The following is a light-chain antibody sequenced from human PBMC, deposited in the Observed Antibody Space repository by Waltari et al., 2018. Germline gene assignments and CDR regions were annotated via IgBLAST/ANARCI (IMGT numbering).Light chain of an antibody. CDR2: GSP. CDR1: QNIGNY. Sequence: IVLTQSPSSLPFSPGGRPTVSCRASQNIGNYVARYQQKPGQAPRLLIYGSPSTAAGIPDRFSGSGSGADFSLTISRLGPEDFAVYYCQHHARLPAPFGQGTKV. CDR3: QHHARLPAP. J-gene: IGKJ1*01. V-gene: IGKV3-20*01.